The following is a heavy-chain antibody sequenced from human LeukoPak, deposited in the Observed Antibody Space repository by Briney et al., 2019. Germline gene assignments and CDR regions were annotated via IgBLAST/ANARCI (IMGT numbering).Heavy chain of an antibody. D-gene: IGHD3-22*01. CDR2: ISAYNGNT. V-gene: IGHV1-18*01. J-gene: IGHJ6*02. CDR1: GYTFTSYG. Sequence: ASVKVSCKASGYTFTSYGISWVRQVPGQGLEWMGWISAYNGNTNYAQKLQGRVTMTTDTSTSTAYMELRSLRSDDTAVYYCASSYDSSGYQKDYYYYGMDVWGQGTTVTVSS. CDR3: ASSYDSSGYQKDYYYYGMDV.